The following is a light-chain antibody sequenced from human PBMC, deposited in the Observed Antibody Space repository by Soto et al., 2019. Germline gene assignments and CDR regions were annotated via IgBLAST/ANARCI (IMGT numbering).Light chain of an antibody. CDR3: QQFHSYPQT. CDR1: QGISSG. V-gene: IGKV1-13*02. CDR2: DAV. Sequence: AIQLTQSPSSLSASEGDRVIITCRANQGISSGLAWYQQKVGRPPKLLIYDAVSLESGVPPRFSGSGSGTDFTLNISSLQPEDFATYYCQQFHSYPQTFGQGTKVEI. J-gene: IGKJ1*01.